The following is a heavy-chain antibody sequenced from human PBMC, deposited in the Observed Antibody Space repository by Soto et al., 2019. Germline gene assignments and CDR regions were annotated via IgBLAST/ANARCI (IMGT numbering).Heavy chain of an antibody. V-gene: IGHV1-69*13. D-gene: IGHD3-3*01. Sequence: SVKVSCKACGVTFSSCAISWVRQAPGQGLEGMGGIIPIFGTANYAQKFQGRGAITADESTSTAYMELSSLRSEDTAVYYCARYPVYDFWSGYYPKSYYYYGMDVWGQGPTVTVSS. CDR1: GVTFSSCA. J-gene: IGHJ6*02. CDR2: IIPIFGTA. CDR3: ARYPVYDFWSGYYPKSYYYYGMDV.